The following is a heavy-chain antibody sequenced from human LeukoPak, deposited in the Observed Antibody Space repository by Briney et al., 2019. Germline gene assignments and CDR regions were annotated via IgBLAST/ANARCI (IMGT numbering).Heavy chain of an antibody. CDR2: IIPIFGTA. D-gene: IGHD3-22*01. V-gene: IGHV1-69*05. Sequence: GASVKVSCKASGYTFTGYYMHWVRQAPGQGLEWMGRIIPIFGTANYAQKFQGRVTITTDESTSTAYMELSSLRSEDTAVYYCARRNDSSGYSLDYWGQGTLVTVSS. J-gene: IGHJ4*02. CDR1: GYTFTGYY. CDR3: ARRNDSSGYSLDY.